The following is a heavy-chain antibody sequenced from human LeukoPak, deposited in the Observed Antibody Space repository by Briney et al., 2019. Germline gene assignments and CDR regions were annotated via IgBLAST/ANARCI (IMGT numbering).Heavy chain of an antibody. CDR1: GGSFSTDY. J-gene: IGHJ2*01. CDR2: INHSGRT. CDR3: ARTGEFVGYFDL. Sequence: WETLSLTCVVYGGSFSTDYWSWVRQPPGKGLEWIGEINHSGRTNYNSSLKCRVTISVDTSKNQFALKLTSVTAADPAVYYCARTGEFVGYFDLWGRGTLVTVSS. V-gene: IGHV4-34*01. D-gene: IGHD3-10*01.